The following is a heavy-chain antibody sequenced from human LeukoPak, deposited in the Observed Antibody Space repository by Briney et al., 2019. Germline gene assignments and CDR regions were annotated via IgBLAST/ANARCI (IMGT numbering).Heavy chain of an antibody. D-gene: IGHD3-9*01. J-gene: IGHJ4*02. CDR3: ARVDILTGYYHFDY. CDR1: GGTFSSYA. Sequence: SVKVSCKASGGTFSSYAISWVRQAPGQGHEWMGGIIPIFGTANYAQKFQGRVTITADKSTSTAYMELSSLRSEDTAVYYCARVDILTGYYHFDYWGQGTLVTVSS. V-gene: IGHV1-69*06. CDR2: IIPIFGTA.